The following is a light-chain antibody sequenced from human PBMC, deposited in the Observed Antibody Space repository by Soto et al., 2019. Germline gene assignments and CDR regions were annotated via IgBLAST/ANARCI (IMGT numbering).Light chain of an antibody. Sequence: DIQMTQSPSSLSASVGDRVTITCRASQSISTYLIWYQQKPGKAPKLLIYATSSLQSGVPSRFSGSGSGTDFTLTISSLQPEDFATYYCQQSYSTLPGTFGQGTKVDIK. J-gene: IGKJ1*01. CDR1: QSISTY. V-gene: IGKV1-39*01. CDR3: QQSYSTLPGT. CDR2: ATS.